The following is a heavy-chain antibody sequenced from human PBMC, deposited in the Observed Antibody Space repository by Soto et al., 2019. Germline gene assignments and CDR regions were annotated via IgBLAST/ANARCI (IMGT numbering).Heavy chain of an antibody. D-gene: IGHD2-21*02. Sequence: GGSLRLSCAASGFTFSSYWMRWVRQAPGKGLVWVSRINSDGSSTSYADSVKGRFTISRDNAKNTLYLQMNSLRAEDTAVYDCASFWWVVTAMSSEYFQHWGQGT. CDR1: GFTFSSYW. CDR2: INSDGSST. V-gene: IGHV3-74*01. J-gene: IGHJ1*01. CDR3: ASFWWVVTAMSSEYFQH.